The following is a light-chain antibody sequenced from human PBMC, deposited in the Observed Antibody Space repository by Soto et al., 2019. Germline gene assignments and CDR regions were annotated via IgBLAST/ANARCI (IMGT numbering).Light chain of an antibody. CDR1: SGDVGSYNL. CDR3: CSYAGSGTLSVV. CDR2: EVN. V-gene: IGLV2-23*02. Sequence: QSALTQPASVSGSPGQSITISCTGTSGDVGSYNLVSWYQQHPGKAPKLVIYEVNKRPSGVSDRFSGSRFGNTASLTISGLQAEEEADYYCCSYAGSGTLSVVFGGGTKVTVL. J-gene: IGLJ2*01.